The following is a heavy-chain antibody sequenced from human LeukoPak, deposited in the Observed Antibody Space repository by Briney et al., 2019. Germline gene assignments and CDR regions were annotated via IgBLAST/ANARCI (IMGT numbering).Heavy chain of an antibody. Sequence: PGGSLGLSCAASGFTFSNFAMSWVRQAPGKGLEWVSGTGGAGVSRYYADSVKGRFTISRDNSKNTLYLQMNSLRAEDTAVYYCAKDRRGYHRPIDYWGQGTLVTVSS. CDR1: GFTFSNFA. V-gene: IGHV3-23*01. CDR3: AKDRRGYHRPIDY. D-gene: IGHD3-22*01. J-gene: IGHJ4*02. CDR2: TGGAGVSR.